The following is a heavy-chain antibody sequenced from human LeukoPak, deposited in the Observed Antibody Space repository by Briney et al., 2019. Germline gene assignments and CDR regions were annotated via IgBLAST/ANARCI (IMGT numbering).Heavy chain of an antibody. Sequence: PSETLSLTCAVYGGSFSGYYWSWIRQPPGKGLEWIGEINHSGSTNYNPSLKSRVTISVDRSKNQFSLKLSSVTAADTAVYYCAGDTLGWFDPWGQGTLVTVSS. J-gene: IGHJ5*02. CDR3: AGDTLGWFDP. CDR1: GGSFSGYY. D-gene: IGHD2-2*02. CDR2: INHSGST. V-gene: IGHV4-34*01.